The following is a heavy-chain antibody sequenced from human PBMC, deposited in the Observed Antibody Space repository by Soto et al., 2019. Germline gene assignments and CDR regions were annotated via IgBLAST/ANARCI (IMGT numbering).Heavy chain of an antibody. CDR3: ASNYHFYYYMDV. CDR1: GFTFSSYS. Sequence: EVQLVESGGGLVQPGGSLRLSCAASGFTFSSYSMNWVRQAPGKGLEWVSYISSSSSTIYYADSVKGRFTISRDNAKNSLYLQMNSLRAEDTAVYYCASNYHFYYYMDVWGKGTTVTVSS. CDR2: ISSSSSTI. V-gene: IGHV3-48*01. J-gene: IGHJ6*03.